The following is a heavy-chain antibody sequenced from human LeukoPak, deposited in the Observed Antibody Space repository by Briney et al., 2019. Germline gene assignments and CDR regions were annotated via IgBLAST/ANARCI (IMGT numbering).Heavy chain of an antibody. D-gene: IGHD1-26*01. CDR2: IWYDGSNK. V-gene: IGHV3-33*01. CDR1: GFTFSNYG. CDR3: ARDSLVGTTPYIDY. Sequence: GGSLRLSCAASGFTFSNYGMHWVRQAPGKGLEWVAVIWYDGSNKYYADSVKGRFTISRDNSKNTLYLQLNSLRGEDTAVYYCARDSLVGTTPYIDYWGQGTLVTVSS. J-gene: IGHJ4*02.